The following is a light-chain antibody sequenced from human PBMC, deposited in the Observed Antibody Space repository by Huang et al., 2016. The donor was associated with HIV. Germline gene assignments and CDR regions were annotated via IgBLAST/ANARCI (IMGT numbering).Light chain of an antibody. V-gene: IGKV3-11*01. Sequence: EIVLTQSPATLSLSPGERATLSCRASQSVGSFLAWYQQKPGQAPRLLIYDSSNRATGIPARVSGSGSGTDFTLTISSLEPEDFAVYFCQHRGNWPPITFGQGTRLEIK. CDR3: QHRGNWPPIT. CDR2: DSS. CDR1: QSVGSF. J-gene: IGKJ5*01.